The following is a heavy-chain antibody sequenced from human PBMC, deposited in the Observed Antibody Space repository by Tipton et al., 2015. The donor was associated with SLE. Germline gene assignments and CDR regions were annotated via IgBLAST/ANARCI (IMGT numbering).Heavy chain of an antibody. CDR3: ARERPYYYDSSGFIDAFDI. J-gene: IGHJ3*02. D-gene: IGHD3-22*01. V-gene: IGHV3-48*01. CDR1: GFSFITYS. Sequence: SLRLSCAASGFSFITYSLNWVRQAPGKGLEWVSYISSSSSTIYYADSVRGRFTISRDNAKNSLFLQMNSLRVEDTAVYYCARERPYYYDSSGFIDAFDIWGQGTMVTVSS. CDR2: ISSSSSTI.